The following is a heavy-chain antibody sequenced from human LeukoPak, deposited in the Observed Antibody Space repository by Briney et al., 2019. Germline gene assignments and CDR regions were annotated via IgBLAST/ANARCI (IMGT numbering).Heavy chain of an antibody. Sequence: SETLSLTCAVYGGSFSGYYWSWIRQPPGKGLEWIGEINHSGSTNYNPSLKSRVTISVDTSKNQFSLKLSSVTAADTAVYYCARGPLGYYDSSGYYLDYWGQGTLVTVSS. V-gene: IGHV4-34*01. CDR2: INHSGST. J-gene: IGHJ4*02. D-gene: IGHD3-22*01. CDR1: GGSFSGYY. CDR3: ARGPLGYYDSSGYYLDY.